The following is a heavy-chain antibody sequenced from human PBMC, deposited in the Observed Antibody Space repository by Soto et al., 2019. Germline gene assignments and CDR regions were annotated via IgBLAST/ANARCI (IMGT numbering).Heavy chain of an antibody. CDR2: TPRIWTT. CDR3: RAWLLAESFDV. CDR1: GFSVNSNF. D-gene: IGHD2-21*02. V-gene: IGHV3-53*01. Sequence: VQLVESGGGLMQPGGSLRLSCAASGFSVNSNFMNWVRKAPGKGLEWVSFTPRIWTTLYADSVRGRLTVSRDDSNNAVYLQMNSLTVDDTAVYYCRAWLLAESFDVWGPGTMVTVSA. J-gene: IGHJ3*01.